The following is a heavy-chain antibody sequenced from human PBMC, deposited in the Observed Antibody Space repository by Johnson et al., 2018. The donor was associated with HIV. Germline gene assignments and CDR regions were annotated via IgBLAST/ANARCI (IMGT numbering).Heavy chain of an antibody. CDR2: IYSGGST. V-gene: IGHV3-66*01. J-gene: IGHJ3*02. CDR3: ARDNRDYYDSSGPSAFDI. CDR1: GFTVSSNY. D-gene: IGHD3-22*01. Sequence: VQVLESGGGLVQPGGSLRLSCAASGFTVSSNYMSWVRQAPGKGLDWVSVIYSGGSTYYADSVKGRFTISRDNSKNTLYLQMNSLRAEDTAVYYCARDNRDYYDSSGPSAFDIWGQGTMVTVSS.